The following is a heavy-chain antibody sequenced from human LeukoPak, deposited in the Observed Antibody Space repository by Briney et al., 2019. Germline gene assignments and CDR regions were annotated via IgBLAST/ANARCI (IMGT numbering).Heavy chain of an antibody. D-gene: IGHD3-10*01. CDR3: ARDYYGSGSYSTDY. V-gene: IGHV1-2*02. CDR2: IDPNSGGT. J-gene: IGHJ4*02. CDR1: GYTFTDYQ. Sequence: GASVKVSCKSSGYTFTDYQVHWVRQAPGQGLEWMGWIDPNSGGTNYAQKFQGRATMTRDTSISTTYMDLSRLRSDDTAVYYCARDYYGSGSYSTDYWGQGTLVTVSS.